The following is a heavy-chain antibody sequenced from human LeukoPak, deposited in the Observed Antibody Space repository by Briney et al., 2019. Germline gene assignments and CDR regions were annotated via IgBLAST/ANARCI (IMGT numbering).Heavy chain of an antibody. J-gene: IGHJ3*02. CDR2: ISAYNGNT. CDR1: GYTFTSYG. Sequence: ASVKVSCKASGYTFTSYGISWVRQAPGQGLEWMGWISAYNGNTNYAQKLQGRVTMTTDTSTSTAYMELRSLGSDDTAVYYCARAGNVVVPAAPRAFDIWGQGTMVTVSS. V-gene: IGHV1-18*01. CDR3: ARAGNVVVPAAPRAFDI. D-gene: IGHD2-2*01.